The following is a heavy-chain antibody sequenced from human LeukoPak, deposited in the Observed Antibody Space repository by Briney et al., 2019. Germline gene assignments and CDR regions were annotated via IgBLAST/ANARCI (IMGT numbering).Heavy chain of an antibody. CDR3: ARDSGYCSGGSCWYFDY. CDR1: GYSFTGYY. V-gene: IGHV1-2*02. Sequence: ASVKVSCKASGYSFTGYYMHWVRQAPGQGLEWMGWINPKSGGTNYAQKFQGRVTMTRDTSTSTAYMELSRLRSDDTAVYYCARDSGYCSGGSCWYFDYWGQGTLVTVPS. D-gene: IGHD2-15*01. CDR2: INPKSGGT. J-gene: IGHJ4*02.